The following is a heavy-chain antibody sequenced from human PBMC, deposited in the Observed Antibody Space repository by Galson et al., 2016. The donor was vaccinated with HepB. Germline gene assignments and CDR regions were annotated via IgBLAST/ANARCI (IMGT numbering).Heavy chain of an antibody. CDR3: TKGGRNHPTAYCSGYYSPQFDY. D-gene: IGHD3-10*01. V-gene: IGHV3-43*01. CDR2: ITWDGGST. Sequence: SLRLSCAASGFTFDDYNMHWVRQAPGKGLEWVSLITWDGGSTYYADSVKGRFTISRDDRKTSLYLQMNRLRTEDTALYYCTKGGRNHPTAYCSGYYSPQFDYWGQGTLVTVSS. J-gene: IGHJ4*02. CDR1: GFTFDDYN.